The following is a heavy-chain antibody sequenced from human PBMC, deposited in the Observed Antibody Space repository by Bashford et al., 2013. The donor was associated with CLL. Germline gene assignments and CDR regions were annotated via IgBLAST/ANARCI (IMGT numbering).Heavy chain of an antibody. CDR3: ARGYYMDV. Sequence: SSETLSLTCAVHGGTFSIYYRTWIRQPPGKGLEWIGDIKYNGDTNYNPSLKSRVTISVDRSKNHFSLRLMSVTAADTAVYFCARGYYMDVWGSGTTVTVSS. CDR1: GGTFSIYY. J-gene: IGHJ6*03. CDR2: IKYNGDT. V-gene: IGHV4-34*01.